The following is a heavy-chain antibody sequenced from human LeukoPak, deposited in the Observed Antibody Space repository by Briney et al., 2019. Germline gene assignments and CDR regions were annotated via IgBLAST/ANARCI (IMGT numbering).Heavy chain of an antibody. CDR3: AGRSGSCLEVDY. CDR1: GFTFSSYS. Sequence: GGSLRLSCAASGFTFSSYSMNWVRQAPGKGLEWVSSISTSSSSIYYADSVKGRFTVSRDDAKNSMYLQMNSLRAEDTAVYYCAGRSGSCLEVDYWGQGTLVTVSS. V-gene: IGHV3-21*01. CDR2: ISTSSSSI. D-gene: IGHD1-26*01. J-gene: IGHJ4*02.